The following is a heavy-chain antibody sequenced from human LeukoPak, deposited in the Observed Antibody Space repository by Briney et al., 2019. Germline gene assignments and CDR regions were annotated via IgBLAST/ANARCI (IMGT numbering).Heavy chain of an antibody. V-gene: IGHV3-48*04. J-gene: IGHJ6*02. CDR2: ISSSSSTI. Sequence: GGSLRLSCAASGFTFSSYSMNWVRQAPGKGLEWVSYISSSSSTIYYADSAKGRFTISRDNAKNSLYLQMNSLRAEDTAVYYCAREILAAAGRYYYGMDVWGQGTTVTVSS. CDR1: GFTFSSYS. CDR3: AREILAAAGRYYYGMDV. D-gene: IGHD6-13*01.